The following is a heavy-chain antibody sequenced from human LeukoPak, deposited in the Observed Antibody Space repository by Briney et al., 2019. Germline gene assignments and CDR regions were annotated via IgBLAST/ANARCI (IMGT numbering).Heavy chain of an antibody. V-gene: IGHV4-59*08. CDR1: GDSISSYY. J-gene: IGHJ4*02. CDR3: ARRRCSGGACFPYFLDY. D-gene: IGHD2-15*01. CDR2: IYYSGST. Sequence: NPSETLSLTCTVSGDSISSYYWSWIRQPPGKGLEWVGYIYYSGSTNYNPSLKSRVTISLDTSKNQFSLKLSSVTAADTAMYYCARRRCSGGACFPYFLDYWGQGALVTVSS.